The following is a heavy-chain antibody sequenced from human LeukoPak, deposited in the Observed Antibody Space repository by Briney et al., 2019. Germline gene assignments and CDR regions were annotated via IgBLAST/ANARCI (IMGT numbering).Heavy chain of an antibody. V-gene: IGHV1-46*01. J-gene: IGHJ5*02. CDR1: GYTFTSYY. CDR3: ARVGRDCSSINCYWADWFDP. D-gene: IGHD2-2*01. CDR2: INPSGGST. Sequence: GASVKVSCKASGYTFTSYYMHWVRQAPGQGLEWMGIINPSGGSTSYAQKFQGRVTMTTDTSTGTAFMELRSLRSDDTAVYYCARVGRDCSSINCYWADWFDPWGQGTLVIVSS.